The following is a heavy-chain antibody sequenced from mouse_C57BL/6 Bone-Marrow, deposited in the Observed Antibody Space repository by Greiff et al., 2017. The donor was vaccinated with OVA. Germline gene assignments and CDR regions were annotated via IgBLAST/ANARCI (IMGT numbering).Heavy chain of an antibody. J-gene: IGHJ2*01. CDR1: GYTFTDYN. CDR2: INPNNGGT. CDR3: TREGGYYFDY. V-gene: IGHV1-18*01. Sequence: VQLQQSGPELVKPGASVKIPCKASGYTFTDYNMDWVKQSHGKSLEWIGDINPNNGGTNYNQKFKGKATLTVDKSSSTAYMELRSLTSEDAAVYCCTREGGYYFDYWGQGTTLTVSS.